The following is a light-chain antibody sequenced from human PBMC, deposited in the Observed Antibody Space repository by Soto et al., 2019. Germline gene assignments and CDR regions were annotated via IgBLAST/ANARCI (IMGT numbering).Light chain of an antibody. Sequence: DIQMTQSPSTLSASVGDRVTITCRASQSITIWLAWYQQKPGKAPKLLIFDASNLESGVPSRFSGSGSGTEFTLTISSRQPDEFATYYCQHYNRFSWTFGQGTKVEIK. CDR2: DAS. CDR3: QHYNRFSWT. J-gene: IGKJ1*01. V-gene: IGKV1-5*01. CDR1: QSITIW.